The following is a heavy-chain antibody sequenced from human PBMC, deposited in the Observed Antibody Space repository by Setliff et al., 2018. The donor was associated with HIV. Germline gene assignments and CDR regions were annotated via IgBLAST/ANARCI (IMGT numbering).Heavy chain of an antibody. J-gene: IGHJ4*02. D-gene: IGHD4-17*01. CDR3: ARGPGSGDYSYYFDY. Sequence: TGGSLRLSCAASGFTFDDFGMTWVRQRPGKGLEWVGFIRSKVYGGTTEYAASVKGRFTISRDDSKSIAYLQMNSLKTEDTAVYYCARGPGSGDYSYYFDYWGQGTLVTVSS. V-gene: IGHV3-49*04. CDR2: IRSKVYGGTT. CDR1: GFTFDDFG.